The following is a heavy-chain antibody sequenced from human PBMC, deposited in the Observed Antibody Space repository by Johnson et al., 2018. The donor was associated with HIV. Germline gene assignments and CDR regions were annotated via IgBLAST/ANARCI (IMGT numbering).Heavy chain of an antibody. J-gene: IGHJ3*02. D-gene: IGHD2-21*02. CDR2: VSFDGSST. Sequence: QVQLVESEGGVVQPGRSLRLSCAASGFTFSNYVMNWVRQAPGRGLEWVALVSFDGSSTNYADSVKGRFSISRDNAENTLYLQMNSLRVEDTAMYFCARRLIFCVGDCFSDGVYIWGQGTMVTVSS. V-gene: IGHV3-30*14. CDR1: GFTFSNYV. CDR3: ARRLIFCVGDCFSDGVYI.